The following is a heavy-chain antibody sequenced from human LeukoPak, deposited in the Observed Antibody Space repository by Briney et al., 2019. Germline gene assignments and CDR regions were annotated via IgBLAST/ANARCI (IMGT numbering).Heavy chain of an antibody. D-gene: IGHD3-22*01. CDR3: ARARYYYDSSGYGYFDL. CDR2: IIPIFGTA. V-gene: IGHV1-69*13. Sequence: GASVKVSCKASGGTFISYAISWVRQAPGQGLEWMGGIIPIFGTANYAQKFQGRVTITVDESTSTAYMELSSLRSEDTAVYYCARARYYYDSSGYGYFDLWGRGTLVTVSS. CDR1: GGTFISYA. J-gene: IGHJ2*01.